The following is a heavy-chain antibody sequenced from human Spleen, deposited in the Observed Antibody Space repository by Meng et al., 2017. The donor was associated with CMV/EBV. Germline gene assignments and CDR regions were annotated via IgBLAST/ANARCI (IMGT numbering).Heavy chain of an antibody. CDR2: IRDDGSNE. CDR1: GITLRFYF. V-gene: IGHV3-30*02. D-gene: IGHD6-19*01. CDR3: VIYRTGLDAFDV. Sequence: SCVASGITLRFYFMHWVRHAPGKGLEWVASIRDDGSNEYYADSVKGRFTISRDNPKNTLYLQMNSLRAEDAAVYYGVIYRTGLDAFDVRGQGTLVTVSS. J-gene: IGHJ3*01.